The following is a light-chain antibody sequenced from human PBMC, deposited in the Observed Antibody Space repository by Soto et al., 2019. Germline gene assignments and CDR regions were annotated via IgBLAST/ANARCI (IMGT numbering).Light chain of an antibody. CDR1: QSVSSSY. Sequence: EIVLTQSPGTLSLSPGKKATLSCRASQSVSSSYLAWYQQKPGQAPRLLIYGASSRATGIPDRFSGSGSGTDFTLTITRLEPEDFAVYYCQQYGSSPGTFGQGTKVDI. CDR3: QQYGSSPGT. J-gene: IGKJ1*01. V-gene: IGKV3-20*01. CDR2: GAS.